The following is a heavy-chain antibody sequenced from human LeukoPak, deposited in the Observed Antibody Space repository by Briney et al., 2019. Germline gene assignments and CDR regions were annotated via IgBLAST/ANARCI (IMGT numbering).Heavy chain of an antibody. D-gene: IGHD2-21*02. CDR3: AKWGPYCVGDYCPALDS. CDR2: INQDGSKK. V-gene: IGHV3-7*01. CDR1: RFTFSNYW. J-gene: IGHJ4*02. Sequence: GGSLRLSCVASRFTFSNYWMSWVRQAPGKGLEWVANINQDGSKKRYADSVKGRFTISRDNDKGSLYLQLNSLRAQDTAVYYCAKWGPYCVGDYCPALDSWGPGTLVTVSS.